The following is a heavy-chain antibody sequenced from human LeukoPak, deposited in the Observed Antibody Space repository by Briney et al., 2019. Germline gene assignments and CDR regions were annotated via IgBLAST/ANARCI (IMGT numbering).Heavy chain of an antibody. Sequence: GGSLRLSCAASGFTFDDYTMHWVRQAPGKGLEWVSLISWDGGSTYYADSVKGRFTISRDNSKNSLYLQMNSLRTEDTALYYCAKDHAELSYYDILTGYSGSYGMGVWGQGTTVTVSS. CDR1: GFTFDDYT. CDR2: ISWDGGST. D-gene: IGHD3-9*01. CDR3: AKDHAELSYYDILTGYSGSYGMGV. J-gene: IGHJ6*02. V-gene: IGHV3-43*01.